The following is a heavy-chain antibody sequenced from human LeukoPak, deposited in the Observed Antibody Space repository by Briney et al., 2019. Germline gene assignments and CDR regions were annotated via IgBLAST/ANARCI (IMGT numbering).Heavy chain of an antibody. V-gene: IGHV3-23*01. J-gene: IGHJ5*02. CDR2: ISGSGGST. CDR3: AKDQIVVVPAAIGYNWFDP. D-gene: IGHD2-2*01. CDR1: GFTFSSYS. Sequence: GGSLRLSCAASGFTFSSYSMNWVRQAPGKGLEWVSAISGSGGSTYYADSVKGRFTISRDNSKNTLYLQMNSLRAEDTAVYYCAKDQIVVVPAAIGYNWFDPWGQGTLVTVSS.